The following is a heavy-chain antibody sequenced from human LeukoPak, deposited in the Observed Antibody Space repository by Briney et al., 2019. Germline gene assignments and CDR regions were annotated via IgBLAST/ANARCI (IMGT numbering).Heavy chain of an antibody. CDR2: IYYNGNT. CDR1: GGSISIGGYY. Sequence: SETLSLTCTVSGGSISIGGYYWSWIRQHPGKGLEWIGYIYYNGNTYYSPSLKSRLTISGDTSENQFSLKLSSVTAADTAVYYCVRNFDSYNAFDIWGQGTMVTVSS. D-gene: IGHD3-22*01. V-gene: IGHV4-31*03. J-gene: IGHJ3*02. CDR3: VRNFDSYNAFDI.